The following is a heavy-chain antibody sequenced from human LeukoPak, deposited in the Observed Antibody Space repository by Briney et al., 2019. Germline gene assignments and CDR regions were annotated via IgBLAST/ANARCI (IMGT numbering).Heavy chain of an antibody. D-gene: IGHD1-26*01. Sequence: SGGSLRLSCAASGFTFSSYAMSWVRQAPGKGLEGVSAISGSGGSTYYADSVKGRFTISRDNSKNTLYLQMNRLRAEDAAVYYCARTPSGSYWVLQAFDIWGQGKMVTVSS. CDR2: ISGSGGST. J-gene: IGHJ3*02. CDR3: ARTPSGSYWVLQAFDI. V-gene: IGHV3-23*01. CDR1: GFTFSSYA.